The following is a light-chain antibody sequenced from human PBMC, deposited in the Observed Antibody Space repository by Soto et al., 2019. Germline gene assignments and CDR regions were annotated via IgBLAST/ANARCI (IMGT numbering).Light chain of an antibody. CDR1: QSISSW. CDR2: KAS. V-gene: IGKV1-5*03. J-gene: IGKJ1*01. CDR3: QQYNSYSEA. Sequence: DIQMTQSPSPLSASVGDRVTIPCRASQSISSWLAWYQQKPGKAPKLLIYKASSLESGVPSRFSGSGSGTEFTLTISSLQPDDFAAYYCQQYNSYSEAFGQGTKVDIK.